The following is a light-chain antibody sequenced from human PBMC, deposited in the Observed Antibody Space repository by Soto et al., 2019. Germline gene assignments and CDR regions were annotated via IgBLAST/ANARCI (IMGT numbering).Light chain of an antibody. CDR3: QQRAIWPYT. J-gene: IGKJ2*01. CDR2: DAS. V-gene: IGKV3-11*01. Sequence: EIALTQSPATLSLSPGERATLSCRANRTVFNFLIWYQQKPGQAPRLLIYDASNRATDIPARFSGTGSGTDCRLTISSLEPEDCALYFCQQRAIWPYTFGPGTKLEIK. CDR1: RTVFNF.